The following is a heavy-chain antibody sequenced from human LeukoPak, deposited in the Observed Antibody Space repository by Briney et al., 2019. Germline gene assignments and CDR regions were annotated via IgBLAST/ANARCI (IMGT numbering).Heavy chain of an antibody. CDR3: ARDLDYGDYEYAFDI. CDR1: GASISSYY. V-gene: IGHV4-4*07. Sequence: PSETLSLTCTVSGASISSYYWSWVRQPAGKGLEWVWRISTSGSTNYNPSIKSRVTMSVDTSKNQFSLKLSSVTAADTAVYYCARDLDYGDYEYAFDIWGQGTMVTVSS. J-gene: IGHJ3*02. D-gene: IGHD4-17*01. CDR2: ISTSGST.